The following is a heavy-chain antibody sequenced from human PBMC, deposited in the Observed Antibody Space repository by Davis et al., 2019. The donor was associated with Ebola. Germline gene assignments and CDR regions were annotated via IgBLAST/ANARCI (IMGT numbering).Heavy chain of an antibody. CDR3: ARDGGEWELLQNFDY. Sequence: GESLKISCSASGFTFSSYGMHWVRQAPGKGLEWGAVIWYDGSNKYYADSVKGRFTISRDNSKNTLYLQMNSLRAEDTAVYYCARDGGEWELLQNFDYWGQGTLVTVSS. J-gene: IGHJ4*02. D-gene: IGHD1-26*01. CDR1: GFTFSSYG. V-gene: IGHV3-33*08. CDR2: IWYDGSNK.